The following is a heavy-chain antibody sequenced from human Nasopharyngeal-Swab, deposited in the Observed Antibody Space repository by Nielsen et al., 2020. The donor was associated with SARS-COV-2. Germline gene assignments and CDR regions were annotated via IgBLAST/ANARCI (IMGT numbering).Heavy chain of an antibody. CDR3: ARHRRGGIVATPWYFDL. CDR1: GGSISSSSYY. J-gene: IGHJ2*01. CDR2: IYYSGST. V-gene: IGHV4-39*01. Sequence: LRLSCTVSGGSISSSSYYWGWIRQPPGKRLEWIGSIYYSGSTYYNPSLKSRVTISVDTSKNQFSLKLSSVTAADTAVYYCARHRRGGIVATPWYFDLWGRGTLVTVSS. D-gene: IGHD5-12*01.